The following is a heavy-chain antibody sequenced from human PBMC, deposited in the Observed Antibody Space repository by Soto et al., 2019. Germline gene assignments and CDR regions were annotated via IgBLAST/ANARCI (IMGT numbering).Heavy chain of an antibody. D-gene: IGHD5-18*01. V-gene: IGHV4-39*01. J-gene: IGHJ4*02. CDR1: GGSISSTEYY. CDR3: ARQGWEGSGIQRWITYLEF. CDR2: RYYDGSA. Sequence: SGSLSLTCTVSGGSISSTEYYLAWIRQSPGKGLEWIATRYYDGSAHYNPSLKSRVTMPADTSRNQLSLHLESVTAADTAVYYCARQGWEGSGIQRWITYLEFWGQGIQVTVS.